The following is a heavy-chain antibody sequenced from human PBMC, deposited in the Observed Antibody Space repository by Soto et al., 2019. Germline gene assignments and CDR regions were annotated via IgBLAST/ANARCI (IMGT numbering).Heavy chain of an antibody. D-gene: IGHD3-22*01. V-gene: IGHV3-30*01. CDR2: ISYDGSNK. CDR1: GFTFNTYA. Sequence: GGSLRLSCAASGFTFNTYAMHWVRQAPGKGLEWVAVISYDGSNKYYADSVKGRFTISRDNSKNTLYLQMNSLRTEDTAVYYCARVSRAMIVVVITVSLDYWGQGTPVTVSS. CDR3: ARVSRAMIVVVITVSLDY. J-gene: IGHJ4*02.